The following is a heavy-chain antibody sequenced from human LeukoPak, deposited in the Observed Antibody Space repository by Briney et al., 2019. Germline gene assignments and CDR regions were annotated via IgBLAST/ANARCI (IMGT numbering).Heavy chain of an antibody. J-gene: IGHJ5*02. Sequence: ASVKVSCKASGYTFTSYYMHWVRQAPGQGLEWMGIINPSGGSTSYAQKFQGRVTMTRDTSTSTVYMELSSLRSEDTAVYSCARDAQYYYDSSGRPYKAFYLHWFDPWGQGTLVTVSS. CDR3: ARDAQYYYDSSGRPYKAFYLHWFDP. CDR1: GYTFTSYY. D-gene: IGHD3-22*01. CDR2: INPSGGST. V-gene: IGHV1-46*01.